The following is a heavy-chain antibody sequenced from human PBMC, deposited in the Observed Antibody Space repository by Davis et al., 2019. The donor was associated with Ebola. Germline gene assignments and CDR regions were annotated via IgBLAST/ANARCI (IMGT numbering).Heavy chain of an antibody. CDR3: ARATVVTRDAFDI. CDR1: GFTFSSYG. CDR2: ISGSGGST. J-gene: IGHJ3*02. V-gene: IGHV3-23*01. Sequence: PGGSLRLSCAASGFTFSSYGMHWVRQAPGKGLEWVSAISGSGGSTYYADSVKGRFTISRDNSKNTLYLQMNSLRAEDTAVYYCARATVVTRDAFDIWGQGTMVTVSS. D-gene: IGHD4-23*01.